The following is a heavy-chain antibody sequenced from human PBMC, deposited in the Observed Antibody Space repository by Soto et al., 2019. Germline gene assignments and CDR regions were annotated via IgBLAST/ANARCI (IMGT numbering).Heavy chain of an antibody. V-gene: IGHV4-34*01. D-gene: IGHD3-16*02. J-gene: IGHJ6*02. CDR3: ARVRDYVWGSYRYLKDGMDV. CDR2: INHSGST. Sequence: QVQLQQWGAGLLKPSETLSLTCAVYGGSFSGYYWSWIRQPPGKGLEWIGEINHSGSTNYNPSLTXRVTISVDTSXXQXSRXLSSVTAADTAVYYCARVRDYVWGSYRYLKDGMDVWGQGTTVTVSS. CDR1: GGSFSGYY.